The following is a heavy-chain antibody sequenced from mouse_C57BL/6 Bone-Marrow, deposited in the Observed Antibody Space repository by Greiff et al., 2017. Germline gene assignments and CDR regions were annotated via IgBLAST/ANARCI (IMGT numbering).Heavy chain of an antibody. CDR3: ARERGDY. Sequence: VKLQESGAELVRPGTSVKVSCKASGYAFTNYLIEWVKQRPGQGLEWIGVINPGSGGTNYNEKFKGKATLTADKSSSTAYMQLSSLTSEDSAVYFGARERGDYWGQGTSVTVSS. J-gene: IGHJ4*01. V-gene: IGHV1-54*01. CDR2: INPGSGGT. CDR1: GYAFTNYL.